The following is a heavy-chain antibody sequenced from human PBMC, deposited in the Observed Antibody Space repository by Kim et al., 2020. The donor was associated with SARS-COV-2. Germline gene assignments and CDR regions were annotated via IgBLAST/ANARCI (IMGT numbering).Heavy chain of an antibody. J-gene: IGHJ4*02. Sequence: SETLSLTCTVSGGSISTYYWSWIRQPPSKGLEWIWYIYNSESTDYNPSLTSRVTISVDTSKKQLPLKLSSVTAADTAAYYCARRDSRSWYFDYWGQGTL. CDR1: GGSISTYY. V-gene: IGHV4-59*08. CDR3: ARRDSRSWYFDY. CDR2: IYNSEST. D-gene: IGHD6-13*01.